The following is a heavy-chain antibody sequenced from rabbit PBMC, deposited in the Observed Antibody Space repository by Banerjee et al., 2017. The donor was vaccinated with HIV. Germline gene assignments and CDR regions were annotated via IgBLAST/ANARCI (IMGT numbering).Heavy chain of an antibody. CDR2: IYTGNSGKT. CDR1: GFSFSSSYW. CDR3: ARWGYGGDGYALNL. D-gene: IGHD6-1*01. V-gene: IGHV1S45*01. Sequence: QEQLKESGGDLVKPEGSLTLTCTASGFSFSSSYWICWVRQAPGKGLEWIACIYTGNSGKTYYASWAKGRFTISKTSSTTVTLQMTSLTAADTATYFCARWGYGGDGYALNLWGQGTLVTVS. J-gene: IGHJ4*01.